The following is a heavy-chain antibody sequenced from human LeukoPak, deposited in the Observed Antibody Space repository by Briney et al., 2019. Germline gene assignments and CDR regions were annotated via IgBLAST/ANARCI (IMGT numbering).Heavy chain of an antibody. CDR3: ARGYSGYDQYFDY. V-gene: IGHV1-2*02. Sequence: GASVKVSCKASGYTFTGYYMHWVRQAPGQGLEWMGWINPNSGGTNYAQKFQGRVTMARDTSISTAYMELSRLRSDDTAVYYCARGYSGYDQYFDYWGQGTLVTVSS. CDR1: GYTFTGYY. CDR2: INPNSGGT. J-gene: IGHJ4*02. D-gene: IGHD5-12*01.